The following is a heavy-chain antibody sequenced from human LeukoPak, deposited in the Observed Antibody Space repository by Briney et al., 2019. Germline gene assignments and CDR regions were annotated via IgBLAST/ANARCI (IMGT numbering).Heavy chain of an antibody. Sequence: QAGGSLRLSCAASGFTFSSYGMHWFRQAPGKGLEWVAVISYDGSNKYYADSVKGRFTISRDNSKNTLYLQMNSLRAEDTAVYYCAKDFASGSSIWDYGMDVWGQGTTVTVSS. CDR3: AKDFASGSSIWDYGMDV. V-gene: IGHV3-30*18. CDR1: GFTFSSYG. D-gene: IGHD3-10*01. CDR2: ISYDGSNK. J-gene: IGHJ6*02.